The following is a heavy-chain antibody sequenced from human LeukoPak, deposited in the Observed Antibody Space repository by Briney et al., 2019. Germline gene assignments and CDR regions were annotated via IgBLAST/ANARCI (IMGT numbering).Heavy chain of an antibody. Sequence: SETLSLTCTVSGDSISSYYWTWIRQPPGKGLEWVGYIYYSGSTNYNPSLRSRVTISVDTSKNQLSLRLSSVTAADTAVYYCAREGGPYRPLDYSGQGTLVTVSS. CDR1: GDSISSYY. J-gene: IGHJ4*02. CDR3: AREGGPYRPLDY. CDR2: IYYSGST. V-gene: IGHV4-59*12.